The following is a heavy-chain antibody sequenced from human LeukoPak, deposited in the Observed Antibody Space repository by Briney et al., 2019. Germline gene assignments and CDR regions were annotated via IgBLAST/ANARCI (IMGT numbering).Heavy chain of an antibody. J-gene: IGHJ6*03. CDR2: ISSSSSTI. Sequence: GGSLRLSCAASGFTFSSYSMNWVRQAPGKGLEWVSYISSSSSTIYYADSVKGRFTISRDNAKNSLYLQMNSLRAEDTGVYYCARARGELFADYYYYMDVWGKGTTVTVSS. V-gene: IGHV3-48*01. D-gene: IGHD3-10*01. CDR1: GFTFSSYS. CDR3: ARARGELFADYYYYMDV.